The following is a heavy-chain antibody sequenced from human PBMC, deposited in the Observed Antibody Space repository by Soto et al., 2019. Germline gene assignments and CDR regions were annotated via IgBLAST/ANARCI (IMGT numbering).Heavy chain of an antibody. V-gene: IGHV3-48*01. CDR3: ARGTYYAFWSGSLPTLGWFDP. CDR2: ISSSSSTI. D-gene: IGHD3-3*01. Sequence: GGSLRLSCAASGFTFSSYSMNWVRQAPGKGLEWVSYISSSSSTIYYADSVKGRFTISRDNAKNSLYLQMNSLRAEDTAVYYCARGTYYAFWSGSLPTLGWFDPWGQGTLVTVSS. J-gene: IGHJ5*02. CDR1: GFTFSSYS.